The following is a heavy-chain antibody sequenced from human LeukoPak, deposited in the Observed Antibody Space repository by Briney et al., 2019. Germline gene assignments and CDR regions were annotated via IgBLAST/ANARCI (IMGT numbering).Heavy chain of an antibody. CDR3: ASNPRGDSLTFDY. V-gene: IGHV1-18*04. D-gene: IGHD2-21*02. J-gene: IGHJ4*02. CDR2: ISIYKGNT. CDR1: GYTLSSYG. Sequence: ASVKISCKASGYTLSSYGVNWVRQAPGQRLEWMGWISIYKGNTNYAQILQGRVTMTTDTSTSTVYMELRSLRSDDTAVYYCASNPRGDSLTFDYWGRGTLVTVSS.